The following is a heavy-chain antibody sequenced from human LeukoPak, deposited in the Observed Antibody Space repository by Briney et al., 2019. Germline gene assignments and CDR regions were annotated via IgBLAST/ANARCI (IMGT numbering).Heavy chain of an antibody. CDR3: AKVPNCSGGSCYSYYYYYMDV. D-gene: IGHD2-15*01. Sequence: PGGSLRLSCAASGFTFSSYAMSWVRQAPGQGLEWVSAISGSGGSTYYADSLKGRFTISRDNSKNTLYLQRNIRRAEATAVYYCAKVPNCSGGSCYSYYYYYMDVWGKGTTVTVSS. V-gene: IGHV3-23*01. CDR2: ISGSGGST. J-gene: IGHJ6*03. CDR1: GFTFSSYA.